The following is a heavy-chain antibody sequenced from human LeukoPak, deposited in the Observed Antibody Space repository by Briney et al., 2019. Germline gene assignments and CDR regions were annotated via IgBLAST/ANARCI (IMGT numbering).Heavy chain of an antibody. CDR1: GGSISSSSYY. V-gene: IGHV4-39*07. J-gene: IGHJ4*02. CDR2: VNYNANT. Sequence: SETLSLTCTVSGGSISSSSYYWDWIRQPPGKGLEWIGSVNYNANTYHNPSLKSRVTIPVDTSKNQFSLKLIAVTAADTAVYYCARATVYSGSFDYWGQGTLVTVSS. D-gene: IGHD1-26*01. CDR3: ARATVYSGSFDY.